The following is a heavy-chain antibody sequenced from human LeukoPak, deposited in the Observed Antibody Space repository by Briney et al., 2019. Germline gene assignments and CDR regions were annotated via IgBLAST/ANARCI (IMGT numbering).Heavy chain of an antibody. CDR1: GFTDSSNY. V-gene: IGHV3-53*01. CDR2: IYSGGST. Sequence: GGSLRLSCAASGFTDSSNYMSWVRQAPGKGLEWVSVIYSGGSTYYADSVKGRFTISRDNSKNTLYLQMNSLRAEDTAAYYCARGPPYSSSWYDYWGQGTLVTVSS. J-gene: IGHJ4*02. D-gene: IGHD6-13*01. CDR3: ARGPPYSSSWYDY.